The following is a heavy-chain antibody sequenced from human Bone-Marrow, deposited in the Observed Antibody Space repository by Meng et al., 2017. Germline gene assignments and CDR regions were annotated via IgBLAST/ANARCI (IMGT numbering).Heavy chain of an antibody. CDR3: ARDFVGYSYFDY. J-gene: IGHJ4*02. CDR1: GFTFNSDG. V-gene: IGHV3-48*03. Sequence: GESLKISCAASGFTFNSDGMNWVRQAPGKGLEWLSYISKDAKRIYYADSVKGRFTISRDNAKNSLYLQMNSQRAEDTAVYYCARDFVGYSYFDYWGQGTLVTVSS. D-gene: IGHD5-18*01. CDR2: ISKDAKRI.